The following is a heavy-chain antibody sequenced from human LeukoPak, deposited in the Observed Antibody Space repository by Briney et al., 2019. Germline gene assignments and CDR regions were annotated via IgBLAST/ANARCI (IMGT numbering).Heavy chain of an antibody. CDR1: GGSISSYY. V-gene: IGHV4-59*08. CDR3: ARQRFLEWYFDY. J-gene: IGHJ4*02. D-gene: IGHD3-3*01. Sequence: SETLSLTCTVSGGSISSYYWSWIRQPREKRLEWIGDIYYSGTTNYNPPLKSRVTISVDTSKNQFSLKLSSVTAADTAVYYCARQRFLEWYFDYWGQGTLVTVSS. CDR2: IYYSGTT.